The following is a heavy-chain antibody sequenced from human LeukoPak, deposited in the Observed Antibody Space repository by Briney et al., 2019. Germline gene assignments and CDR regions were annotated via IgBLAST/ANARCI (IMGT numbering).Heavy chain of an antibody. CDR1: GFTFSSYA. D-gene: IGHD2/OR15-2a*01. J-gene: IGHJ4*02. CDR3: AREGISRKMDFDY. Sequence: PGGSLRLSCAASGFTFSSYAMSWVRQAPEKGLEWVSSITNDNYDTFYADSVKGRFTISRDESKNTLYLQMKNLRAEDTAVYYCAREGISRKMDFDYWGQGTLVTVSS. CDR2: ITNDNYDT. V-gene: IGHV3-23*01.